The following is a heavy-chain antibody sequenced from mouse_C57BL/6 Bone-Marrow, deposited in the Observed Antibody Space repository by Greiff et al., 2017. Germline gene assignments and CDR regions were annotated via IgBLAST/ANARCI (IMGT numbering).Heavy chain of an antibody. CDR2: INPNNGGT. Sequence: EVQLQQSGPELVKPGASVKISCKASGYTFTDYYMNWVKQSHGKSLEWIGDINPNNGGTSYNQKFKGKATLTVDKSSSTAYMELRSLTSEDSAVYYCARSPLTTVVATLRNYWGQGTTLTVSS. D-gene: IGHD1-1*01. CDR3: ARSPLTTVVATLRNY. J-gene: IGHJ2*01. CDR1: GYTFTDYY. V-gene: IGHV1-26*01.